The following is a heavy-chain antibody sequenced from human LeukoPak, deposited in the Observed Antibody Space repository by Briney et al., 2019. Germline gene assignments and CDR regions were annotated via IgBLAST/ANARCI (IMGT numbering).Heavy chain of an antibody. J-gene: IGHJ4*02. CDR2: IRYDGSNK. CDR3: AKIVVVVAATRFDY. Sequence: GGSLRLSCAASGFTFSSYGMHWVRQAPGKGLEWVAFIRYDGSNKYYADSVKGRFTISRDNSKNTLYLQMNSLRAEDTAVYYCAKIVVVVAATRFDYWGQGTLVTVSS. D-gene: IGHD2-15*01. CDR1: GFTFSSYG. V-gene: IGHV3-30*02.